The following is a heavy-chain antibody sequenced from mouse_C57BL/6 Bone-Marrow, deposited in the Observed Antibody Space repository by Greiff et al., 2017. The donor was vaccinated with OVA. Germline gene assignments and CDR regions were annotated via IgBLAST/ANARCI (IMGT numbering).Heavy chain of an antibody. D-gene: IGHD1-1*01. Sequence: VKLQESGPELVKPGASVKLSCKASGYTFTSYDINWVKQRHGQGLEWIGWIYPRDGSTKYNEKFKGKATLTVDTSSSTAYMELHSLTSEYSAVYFCATITTVVARGWGQGTTLTVSS. CDR2: IYPRDGST. J-gene: IGHJ2*01. CDR3: ATITTVVARG. V-gene: IGHV1-85*01. CDR1: GYTFTSYD.